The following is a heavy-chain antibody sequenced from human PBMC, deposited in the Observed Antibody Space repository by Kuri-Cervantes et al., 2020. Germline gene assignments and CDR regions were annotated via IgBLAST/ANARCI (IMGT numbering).Heavy chain of an antibody. J-gene: IGHJ4*02. CDR3: TRGTYYFGSGSYY. CDR1: GFTFSNYA. D-gene: IGHD3-10*01. Sequence: GESLKISCAASGFTFSNYAMSWVRQAPGKGLEWVGHIKSKTDGGTTDYAAPVKGRFTISRDDSKNTLYLQMNSLKTEDTAMYYCTRGTYYFGSGSYYWGQGTLVTVSS. V-gene: IGHV3-15*01. CDR2: IKSKTDGGTT.